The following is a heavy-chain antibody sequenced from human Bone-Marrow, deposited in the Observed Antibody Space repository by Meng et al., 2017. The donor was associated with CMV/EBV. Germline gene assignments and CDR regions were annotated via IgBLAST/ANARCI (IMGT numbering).Heavy chain of an antibody. CDR2: IYPAESEI. V-gene: IGHV5-51*01. D-gene: IGHD4-23*01. J-gene: IGHJ5*02. Sequence: GGSLRLSCKGSGYSFASYWIGWVRQLPGKGLEWMAIIYPAESEIRYSPSFQGQVSVSADRSTSTAYLQWSSLKASDTAMYYCARHGGNSGAWGQGTLVSGSS. CDR3: ARHGGNSGA. CDR1: GYSFASYW.